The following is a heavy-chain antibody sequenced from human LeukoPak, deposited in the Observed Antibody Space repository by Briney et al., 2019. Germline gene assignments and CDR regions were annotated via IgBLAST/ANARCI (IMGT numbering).Heavy chain of an antibody. CDR2: VSYDGDNK. V-gene: IGHV3-30*04. J-gene: IGHJ3*02. CDR3: ARVVGYDLIFGGFDI. Sequence: PGGSLRLSCAASGFTFSRYAMHWVRQAPGKGLEGVAVVSYDGDNKYYADSVKGRFTISRDNSKNTLYLQMNSLRAEDTAVYYCARVVGYDLIFGGFDIWGQGTMVTVSS. D-gene: IGHD5-12*01. CDR1: GFTFSRYA.